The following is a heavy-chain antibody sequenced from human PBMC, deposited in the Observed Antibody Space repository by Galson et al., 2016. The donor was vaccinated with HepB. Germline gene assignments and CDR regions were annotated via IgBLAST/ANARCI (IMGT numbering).Heavy chain of an antibody. D-gene: IGHD3-10*01. J-gene: IGHJ4*02. Sequence: SLRLSCAASGFAFDDSAMHWVRQAPGKGLECVSAISCNGYPIDYADSVKGRFTISRENAKNSLYLRMNSLRAEDTALYYCVKDISIPLGRGAFDSWGQGTLVTVSS. CDR2: ISCNGYPI. CDR3: VKDISIPLGRGAFDS. CDR1: GFAFDDSA. V-gene: IGHV3-9*01.